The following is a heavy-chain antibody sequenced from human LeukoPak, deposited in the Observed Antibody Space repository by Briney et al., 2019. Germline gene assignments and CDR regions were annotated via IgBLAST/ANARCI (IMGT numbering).Heavy chain of an antibody. CDR2: ISYDGSNK. Sequence: GRSLRLSCAVSGFTFSSYGMHWVRQAPGKGLEWVAVISYDGSNKYYADSVKGRFTISRDNSKNTLYLQMNSLRAEDTAVYYCAKDPGGYSGYDHPIDYWGQGTLVTVSS. CDR1: GFTFSSYG. D-gene: IGHD5-12*01. CDR3: AKDPGGYSGYDHPIDY. J-gene: IGHJ4*02. V-gene: IGHV3-30*18.